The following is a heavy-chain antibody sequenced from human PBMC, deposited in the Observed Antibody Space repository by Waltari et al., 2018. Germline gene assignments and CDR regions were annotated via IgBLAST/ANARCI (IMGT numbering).Heavy chain of an antibody. V-gene: IGHV4-4*07. CDR1: GGSISSYY. CDR3: ARAGHYYDSSGYYYIDV. CDR2: IYTSGST. J-gene: IGHJ6*03. D-gene: IGHD3-22*01. Sequence: QVQLQESGPGLVKPSETLSLTCTVSGGSISSYYWSWIRQPAGKGLEWIGRIYTSGSTNYHHSIKSRFTISVDPSKNQFSLKLSSVTAADTAVYYCARAGHYYDSSGYYYIDVWRKGTTVTVSS.